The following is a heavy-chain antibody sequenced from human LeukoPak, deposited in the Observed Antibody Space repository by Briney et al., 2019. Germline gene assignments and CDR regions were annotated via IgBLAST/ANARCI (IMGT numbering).Heavy chain of an antibody. CDR2: IDYHGNT. CDR3: ATASGRSFWLDP. Sequence: PSETLSLTCIVSGGSIGTLYWNWIRQVPGKGLGWIGFIDYHGNTKYNPSLKSRVTMSVDTSVDQVSLRLTSVTAADTAIYFCATASGRSFWLDPWGQGRLVTVSS. D-gene: IGHD2-15*01. CDR1: GGSIGTLY. J-gene: IGHJ5*02. V-gene: IGHV4-59*11.